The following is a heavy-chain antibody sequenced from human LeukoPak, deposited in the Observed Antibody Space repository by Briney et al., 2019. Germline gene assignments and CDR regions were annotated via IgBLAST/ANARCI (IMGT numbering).Heavy chain of an antibody. J-gene: IGHJ4*02. D-gene: IGHD3-10*01. CDR1: RYTFNSYA. CDR3: AKEPASGSCFDY. V-gene: IGHV3-23*01. Sequence: GGSLRLSCAASRYTFNSYAMSWVRQAPGKGLEWVSAISGSGGSTYYADSVKGRFTISRDNSKNTLYLQMNSLRAEDTALYYCAKEPASGSCFDYWGQGTLVTVSS. CDR2: ISGSGGST.